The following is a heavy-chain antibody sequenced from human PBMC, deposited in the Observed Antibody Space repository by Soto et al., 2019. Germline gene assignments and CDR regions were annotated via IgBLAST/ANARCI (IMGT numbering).Heavy chain of an antibody. Sequence: QVQLQESGPGLVKPSQTLSLTCTVSGGSISSGDYYWSWIRQPPGQGLEWIGYIYYRGSTYYNPSLKRLFTISVDTSKNQFSLKLSSVTAADTSWYYCARTREWELLYFDYWGQGTLVTVSS. J-gene: IGHJ4*02. CDR2: IYYRGST. V-gene: IGHV4-30-4*01. CDR1: GGSISSGDYY. CDR3: ARTREWELLYFDY. D-gene: IGHD1-26*01.